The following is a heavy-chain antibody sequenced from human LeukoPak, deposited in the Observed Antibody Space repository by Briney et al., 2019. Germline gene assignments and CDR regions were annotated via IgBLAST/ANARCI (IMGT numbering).Heavy chain of an antibody. CDR2: INWNGGST. D-gene: IGHD4-23*01. V-gene: IGHV3-20*01. CDR1: GFTFSSFS. Sequence: GGSLRLSCAASGFTFSSFSMNWVRQAPGKGLEWVSGINWNGGSTGYADSVKGRFTISRDNAKNSLYLQMNSLRAEDTALYHCARGHAANSGFDPWGQGTLVTVSS. J-gene: IGHJ5*02. CDR3: ARGHAANSGFDP.